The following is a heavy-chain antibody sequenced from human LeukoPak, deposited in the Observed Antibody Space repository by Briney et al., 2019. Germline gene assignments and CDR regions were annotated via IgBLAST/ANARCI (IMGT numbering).Heavy chain of an antibody. CDR1: GFTFSSYG. V-gene: IGHV3-33*01. CDR3: ARETGMVRGRDFDY. Sequence: GGSLRLSCAASGFTFSSYGMHWVRQAPGKGLEWVAVIWYDGSNKYYADSVKGRFTISRDNSKNTLYLQMNSLRAEDTAVYYCARETGMVRGRDFDYWGQGTLVTVSS. D-gene: IGHD3-10*01. J-gene: IGHJ4*02. CDR2: IWYDGSNK.